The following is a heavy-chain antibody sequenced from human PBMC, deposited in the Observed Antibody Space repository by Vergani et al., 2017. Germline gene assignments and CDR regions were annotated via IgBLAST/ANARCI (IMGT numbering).Heavy chain of an antibody. CDR2: IYYSGST. V-gene: IGHV4-39*07. CDR1: GGSISSSSYY. D-gene: IGHD3-3*01. J-gene: IGHJ5*02. CDR3: ARSLGFWSTRTNWFDP. Sequence: QLQLQESGPGLVKPSETLSLTCTVSGGSISSSSYYWGWIRQPPGKGLEWIGSIYYSGSTSYNPALKSRVTISVDTSKNQFSLKLSSVTAADTAVYYCARSLGFWSTRTNWFDPWGQGTLVTVSS.